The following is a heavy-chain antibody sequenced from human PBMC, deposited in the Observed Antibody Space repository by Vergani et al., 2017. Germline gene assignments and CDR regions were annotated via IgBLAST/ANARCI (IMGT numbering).Heavy chain of an antibody. Sequence: EVQLVQSGAEVKKPGESLKISCKGSGYSFSDYWIGWVRQMPGKGLEWMAIIHPADSERRYSPSFQGQVTISVDKSISTAYLQWSSLKASDTAIYFCARGAFKYFGEVPLEPWGQGTLVTVSS. D-gene: IGHD3-10*01. J-gene: IGHJ5*02. V-gene: IGHV5-51*01. CDR1: GYSFSDYW. CDR3: ARGAFKYFGEVPLEP. CDR2: IHPADSER.